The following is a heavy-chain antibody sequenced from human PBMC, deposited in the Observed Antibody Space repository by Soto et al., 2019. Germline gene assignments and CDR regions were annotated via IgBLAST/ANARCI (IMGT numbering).Heavy chain of an antibody. V-gene: IGHV1-3*01. CDR2: INPGNGNT. CDR1: GYTFTSYA. J-gene: IGHJ2*01. D-gene: IGHD4-17*01. Sequence: GASVKVSCKASGYTFTSYAMHWVRQAPGQSLEWMGWINPGNGNTRYSQKFQGRVTITRDTSASTAYMELSSLRSEDTAVYYCARGASSVTTFYFDLWGRGNLVTVSS. CDR3: ARGASSVTTFYFDL.